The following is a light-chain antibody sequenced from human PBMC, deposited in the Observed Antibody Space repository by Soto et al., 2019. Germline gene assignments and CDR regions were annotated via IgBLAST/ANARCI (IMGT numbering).Light chain of an antibody. J-gene: IGKJ1*01. CDR1: QAVSSN. CDR3: HQRQSWPRT. Sequence: IVMTQSPATLSLSPGERATLSCRASQAVSSNLAWYQQKPGQAPRLLIYDAFNRATGIPARFSGSASGTDFTLTINSLAPEDFAIYYCHQRQSWPRTFGQGTKGDIK. CDR2: DAF. V-gene: IGKV3-11*01.